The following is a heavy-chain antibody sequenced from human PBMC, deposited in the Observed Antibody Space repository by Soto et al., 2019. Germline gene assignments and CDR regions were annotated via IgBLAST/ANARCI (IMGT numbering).Heavy chain of an antibody. D-gene: IGHD3-3*01. V-gene: IGHV3-21*01. CDR2: ISTSSSYI. CDR1: GFTLSSYT. CDR3: ARDKRPITIFGAQGWKYYYYGMDV. Sequence: GGSLRLSCTASGFTLSSYTMSWVRQAPGKGLEWVSSISTSSSYIYYAESVKGRFTISRDSAKNSLYLQMNSLRAEDTAVYYCARDKRPITIFGAQGWKYYYYGMDVWGQGTTVTVSS. J-gene: IGHJ6*02.